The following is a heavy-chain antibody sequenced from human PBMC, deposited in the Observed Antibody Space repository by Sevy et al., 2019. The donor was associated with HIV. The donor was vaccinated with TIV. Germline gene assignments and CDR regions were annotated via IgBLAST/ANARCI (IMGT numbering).Heavy chain of an antibody. CDR3: ARGDYYDSSGFYIDAFDV. CDR1: GFTFSSYW. J-gene: IGHJ3*01. Sequence: GGSLRLSCTASGFTFSSYWMSWVRQAPGRGLEWVANIKPDGREGYYVDSGKGRFTISRDNAKNSLYLQMNSLRAGDTAVYYCARGDYYDSSGFYIDAFDVWGQGTMVTVSS. CDR2: IKPDGREG. V-gene: IGHV3-7*04. D-gene: IGHD3-22*01.